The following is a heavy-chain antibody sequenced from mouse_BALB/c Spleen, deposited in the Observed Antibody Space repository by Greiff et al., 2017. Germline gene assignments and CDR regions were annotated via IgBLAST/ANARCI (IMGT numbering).Heavy chain of an antibody. CDR3: ARGRDGLFDY. D-gene: IGHD1-2*01. V-gene: IGHV5-6-5*01. J-gene: IGHJ2*01. Sequence: EVKLMESGGGLVKPGGSLNLSCAASGFTFSSYAMSWVRQTPEKRLEWVASISSGGSTYYPDSVKGRFTISRDNARNILYLQMSSLRSEDTAMYYCARGRDGLFDYWGQGTTLTVSS. CDR2: ISSGGST. CDR1: GFTFSSYA.